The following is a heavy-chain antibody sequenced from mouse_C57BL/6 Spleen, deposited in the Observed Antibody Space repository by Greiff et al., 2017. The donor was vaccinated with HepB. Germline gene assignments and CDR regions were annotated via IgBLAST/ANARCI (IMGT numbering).Heavy chain of an antibody. D-gene: IGHD1-1*01. CDR3: ARSDYYGSSCFDY. CDR1: GYTFTSYW. Sequence: QVQLKQPGAELVRPGSSVKLSCKASGYTFTSYWMHWVKQRPIQGLEWIGNIDPSDSETHYNQKFKDKATLTVDKSSSTAYMQLSSLTSEDSAVYYCARSDYYGSSCFDYWGQGTTLTVSS. V-gene: IGHV1-52*01. J-gene: IGHJ2*01. CDR2: IDPSDSET.